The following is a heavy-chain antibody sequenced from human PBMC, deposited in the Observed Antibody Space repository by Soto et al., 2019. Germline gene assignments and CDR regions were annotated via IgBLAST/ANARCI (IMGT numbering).Heavy chain of an antibody. CDR2: IIPISDTT. V-gene: IGHV1-69*01. J-gene: IGHJ6*02. Sequence: QVQLVQSGAEVKKPGSSVKVSCKASGGTFSSYAISWVRQAPGQGLEWMGGIIPISDTTNYAQKFQGRVTITADESTSTANMESSIRRYENAVFYCCARSDGSSSILEYYYYYYGMDVWGQGTTVTVSS. CDR3: ARSDGSSSILEYYYYYYGMDV. CDR1: GGTFSSYA. D-gene: IGHD2-2*01.